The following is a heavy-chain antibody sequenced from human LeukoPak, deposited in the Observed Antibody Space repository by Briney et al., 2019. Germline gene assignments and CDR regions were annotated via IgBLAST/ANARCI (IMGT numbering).Heavy chain of an antibody. D-gene: IGHD3-22*01. CDR2: ISGSGGST. Sequence: PGGTLRLSCAASGFTFSSYAMSWVRQAPGKGLEWVSAISGSGGSTYYADSVKGRFTISRDNSKNTLYLQMNSLRAEDTAVYYCAKKAYYYDSSGYYLDWGQGTLVTVSS. V-gene: IGHV3-23*01. CDR1: GFTFSSYA. CDR3: AKKAYYYDSSGYYLD. J-gene: IGHJ4*02.